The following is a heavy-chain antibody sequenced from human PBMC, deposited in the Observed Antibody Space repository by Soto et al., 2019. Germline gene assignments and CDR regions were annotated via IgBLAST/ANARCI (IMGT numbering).Heavy chain of an antibody. J-gene: IGHJ6*02. CDR1: CVSMLSHN. CDR3: ARDKRSGSHLYGMDV. D-gene: IGHD1-26*01. Sequence: ETLTLTCTITCVSMLSHNGNCLREPPGRGLEWVSGINWNGGSTDYADSVKGRFTISRDNAKNSLYLQMNSLRAEDTALYHCARDKRSGSHLYGMDVWGQGTTVT. CDR2: INWNGGST. V-gene: IGHV3-20*01.